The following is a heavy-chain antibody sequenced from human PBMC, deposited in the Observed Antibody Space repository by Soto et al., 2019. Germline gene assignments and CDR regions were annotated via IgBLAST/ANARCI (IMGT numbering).Heavy chain of an antibody. CDR1: GYSFTSYW. J-gene: IGHJ5*02. CDR3: ARHGPRALNRFDP. Sequence: VSLKISCKGSGYSFTSYWISWVRQMPGKGLEWMGRIDPSDSYTNYSPSFQGHVTISADKSISTAYLQWSSLKSSDTAMYYFARHGPRALNRFDPWGQGTLVTVSS. CDR2: IDPSDSYT. D-gene: IGHD2-8*01. V-gene: IGHV5-10-1*01.